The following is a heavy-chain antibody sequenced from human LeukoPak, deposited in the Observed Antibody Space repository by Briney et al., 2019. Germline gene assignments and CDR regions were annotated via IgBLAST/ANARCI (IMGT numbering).Heavy chain of an antibody. CDR3: TSHSPRSGYYFDY. J-gene: IGHJ4*02. D-gene: IGHD5-12*01. Sequence: SGGSLRRSCAASGFIFSGAAMPWVRQASGKGLEWVGRIRSKANNYATGYGASVKGRFTISRDDSKNTAYLQMNSLKTEDTAVYYCTSHSPRSGYYFDYWGQGILVTVPS. CDR1: GFIFSGAA. CDR2: IRSKANNYAT. V-gene: IGHV3-73*01.